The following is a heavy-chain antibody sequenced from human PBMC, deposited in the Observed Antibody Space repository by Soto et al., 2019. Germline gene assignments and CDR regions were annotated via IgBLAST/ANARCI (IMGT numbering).Heavy chain of an antibody. J-gene: IGHJ4*02. CDR2: MNPNSGNT. V-gene: IGHV1-8*01. D-gene: IGHD3-16*01. CDR3: AREAANTPMITPFGS. CDR1: GYPYRTYD. Sequence: QLHLVQSGAGVQKPGASVKLSCKASGYPYRTYDIHRALQAPGQGLEWMGWMNPNSGNTGYAPRFQGRVTMTRDSSSTTAFMELSSLKNGDTAVYYCAREAANTPMITPFGSWRQACMVSVSS.